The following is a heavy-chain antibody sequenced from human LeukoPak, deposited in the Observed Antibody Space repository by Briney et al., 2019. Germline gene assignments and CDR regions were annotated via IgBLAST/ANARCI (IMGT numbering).Heavy chain of an antibody. Sequence: GGTLRLSCAASGFTFSSYGMSWVRQAPGKGLEWVSAISGSGGSTYYADSVKGRFTISRDNSKNTLYLQMNSLRAEDTAVYYCAKYGLNDYYDSSGLQNFDYWGQGTLVTVSS. V-gene: IGHV3-23*01. CDR2: ISGSGGST. CDR3: AKYGLNDYYDSSGLQNFDY. D-gene: IGHD3-22*01. J-gene: IGHJ4*02. CDR1: GFTFSSYG.